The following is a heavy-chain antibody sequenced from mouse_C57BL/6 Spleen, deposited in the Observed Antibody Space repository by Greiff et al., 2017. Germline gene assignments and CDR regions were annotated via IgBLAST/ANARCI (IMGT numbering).Heavy chain of an antibody. CDR3: ARGDGGYDDEFGD. CDR1: GYSFTDYY. J-gene: IGHJ2*01. D-gene: IGHD2-2*01. CDR2: INPTYGTT. Sequence: VQLQQSGPELVKPGASVKISCKASGYSFTDYYMNWVKQSNGKSLEWIGVINPTYGTTSYNQKFKGKATLTVDQSSSTAYMQLSSLTSEDSAVYYCARGDGGYDDEFGDWGQGTTLTVAS. V-gene: IGHV1-39*01.